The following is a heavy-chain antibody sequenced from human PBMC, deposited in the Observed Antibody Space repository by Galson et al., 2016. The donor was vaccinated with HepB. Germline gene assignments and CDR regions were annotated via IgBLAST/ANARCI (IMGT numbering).Heavy chain of an antibody. CDR1: GLTLSSYG. CDR3: AKGKGADYRDQYFYYYGMDV. J-gene: IGHJ6*02. CDR2: ISYDASNK. V-gene: IGHV3-30*18. Sequence: SLRLSCAASGLTLSSYGMHWVRRAPGKRLEWVALISYDASNKYYADSVKGRFTISRDNSKSTLYLHMNSLRPEDTAMYYCAKGKGADYRDQYFYYYGMDVWGHGTTVTVSS. D-gene: IGHD4-17*01.